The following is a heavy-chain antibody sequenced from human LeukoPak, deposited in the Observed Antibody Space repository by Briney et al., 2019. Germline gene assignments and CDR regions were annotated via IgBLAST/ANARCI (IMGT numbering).Heavy chain of an antibody. J-gene: IGHJ4*02. CDR2: ISSSSSYI. CDR1: GFTFSSYG. Sequence: GSLRLPCAASGFTFSSYGMHWVRQAPGKGLGWASSISSSSSYIYYADSVKGRFTISRDNDKNSLYLQMNSLRAEDTAVYYCARVKGIAAARHFDYWGQGTLVTVSA. V-gene: IGHV3-21*01. D-gene: IGHD6-13*01. CDR3: ARVKGIAAARHFDY.